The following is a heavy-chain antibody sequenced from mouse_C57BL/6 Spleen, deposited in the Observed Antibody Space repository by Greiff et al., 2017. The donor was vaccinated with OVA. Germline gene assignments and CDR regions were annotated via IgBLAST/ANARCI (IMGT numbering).Heavy chain of an antibody. CDR1: GYTFTSYW. V-gene: IGHV1-53*01. CDR2: INPSNGGT. CDR3: ERDDYDGRVCAY. J-gene: IGHJ3*01. D-gene: IGHD2-4*01. Sequence: VQLQQPGTELVKPGASVKLSCKASGYTFTSYWMHWVKQRPGQGLEWIGNINPSNGGTNYNEKFKSKATLTVDKSSSTAYMQLSSLTSEDSAVFYYERDDYDGRVCAYWGQGTLVTVSA.